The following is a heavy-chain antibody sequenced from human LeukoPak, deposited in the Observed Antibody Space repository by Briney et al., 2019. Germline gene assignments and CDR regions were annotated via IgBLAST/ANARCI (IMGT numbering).Heavy chain of an antibody. CDR3: ARGISSGYYFDY. D-gene: IGHD3-22*01. CDR2: IYYSGST. CDR1: GGSISSYY. Sequence: SETLSLTCTVSGGSISSYYWSWIRQPPGKGLEWIGHIYYSGSTNYNPSLKSRVTISVDTSKNQFSLKLSSVTAADTAVYYCARGISSGYYFDYWGQGTLVTVSS. V-gene: IGHV4-59*01. J-gene: IGHJ4*02.